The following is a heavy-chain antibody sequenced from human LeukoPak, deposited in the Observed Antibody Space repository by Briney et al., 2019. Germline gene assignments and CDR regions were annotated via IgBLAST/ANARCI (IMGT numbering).Heavy chain of an antibody. D-gene: IGHD6-13*01. CDR3: ARDSPSRRDAFDI. Sequence: ASVKVSCKASGYTFTGYYMHWVRQAPGQGLEWMGWINPNSGDTNYAQKFQGRVTMTRDTSISTAYMELSRLRSDDTAVYYCARDSPSRRDAFDIWGQGTMVTVSS. V-gene: IGHV1-2*02. CDR1: GYTFTGYY. J-gene: IGHJ3*02. CDR2: INPNSGDT.